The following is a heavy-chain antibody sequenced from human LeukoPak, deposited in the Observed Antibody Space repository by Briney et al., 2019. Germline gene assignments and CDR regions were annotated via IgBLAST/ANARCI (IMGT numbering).Heavy chain of an antibody. V-gene: IGHV4-34*01. J-gene: IGHJ6*04. CDR1: GGSFSGYY. D-gene: IGHD2-15*01. Sequence: SESLSLTCAVYGGSFSGYYWSWIRQPSGKGLEWIGVINHSGSTNYNPSLKSRVNISVDTSKNQFSLKLSSVTAADTAVYYCARGSKNSSYYYGMDVWGKGTTVTVSS. CDR2: INHSGST. CDR3: ARGSKNSSYYYGMDV.